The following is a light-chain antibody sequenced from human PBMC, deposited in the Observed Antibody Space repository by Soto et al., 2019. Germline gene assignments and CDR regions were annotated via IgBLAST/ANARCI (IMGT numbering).Light chain of an antibody. Sequence: DIQMTQSPSTLSASVGDRVTITCRASQSISSWLAWYLQXPGKAPKILMYDASSLERGVPSRFSGSGSRTEFTLTISSLQPDDFATYYCQQYNSYWSFGQGTKVDIK. CDR1: QSISSW. V-gene: IGKV1-5*01. CDR2: DAS. J-gene: IGKJ1*01. CDR3: QQYNSYWS.